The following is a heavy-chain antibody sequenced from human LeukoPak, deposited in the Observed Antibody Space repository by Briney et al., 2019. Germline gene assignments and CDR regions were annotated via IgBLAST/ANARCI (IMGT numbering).Heavy chain of an antibody. CDR2: INPNSGGT. V-gene: IGHV1-2*02. J-gene: IGHJ3*02. CDR1: GYTFTGYY. CDR3: AREDDTGRYMGDDAFDI. Sequence: ASVKVSCKASGYTFTGYYMHWVRQAPGQGLEWMGWINPNSGGTNYAQKFQGRVTMTRDTSISTAYMELSRLRSDDTAVYYCAREDDTGRYMGDDAFDIWGQGTMVTVSS. D-gene: IGHD1-26*01.